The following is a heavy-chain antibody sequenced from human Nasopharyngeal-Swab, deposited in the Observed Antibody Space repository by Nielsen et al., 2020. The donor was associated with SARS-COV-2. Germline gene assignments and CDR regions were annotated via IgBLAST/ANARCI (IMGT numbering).Heavy chain of an antibody. J-gene: IGHJ4*02. CDR2: ISSSGSTI. CDR3: ARYGGIQILTGYFDY. V-gene: IGHV3-11*04. D-gene: IGHD3-9*01. CDR1: GFTFSDYY. Sequence: GESLKISSAASGFTFSDYYMSWIRQAPGKGLEWVSYISSSGSTIYYADSVKGRFTISRDNAKNSLYLQMNSLRAEDTAVYYCARYGGIQILTGYFDYWGPGTLVTVSS.